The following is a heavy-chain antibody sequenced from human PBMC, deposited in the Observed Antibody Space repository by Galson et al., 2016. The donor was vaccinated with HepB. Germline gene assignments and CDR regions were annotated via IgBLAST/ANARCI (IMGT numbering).Heavy chain of an antibody. D-gene: IGHD3-9*01. CDR1: GFTFSSYS. Sequence: SLRLSCAVSGFTFSSYSMNWVRQAPGKGLEWVLDISSSSNTIYYADSVKGRFTISRDNAKNSLYLQMNSLRDEDTAVYYCGRGVLRHFDWLSPPDFDYWGQGTLVTVSS. V-gene: IGHV3-48*02. CDR3: GRGVLRHFDWLSPPDFDY. CDR2: ISSSSNTI. J-gene: IGHJ4*02.